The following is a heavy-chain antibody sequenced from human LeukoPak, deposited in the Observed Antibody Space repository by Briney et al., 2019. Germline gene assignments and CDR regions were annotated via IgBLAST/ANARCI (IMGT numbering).Heavy chain of an antibody. D-gene: IGHD3-10*01. Sequence: GESLKISCKGSGYSFASYWIGWVRQMPGKGLEWMGIIKPDDSDTRYSPSFEGQVTISADKSFSTAYLQWSSLKASDTAMYYCARQTSMGRSGDYWGQGTLVTVSS. CDR3: ARQTSMGRSGDY. V-gene: IGHV5-51*01. CDR1: GYSFASYW. J-gene: IGHJ4*02. CDR2: IKPDDSDT.